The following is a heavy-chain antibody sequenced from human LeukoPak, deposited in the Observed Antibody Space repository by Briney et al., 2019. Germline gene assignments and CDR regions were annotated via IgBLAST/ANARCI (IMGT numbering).Heavy chain of an antibody. CDR3: AKSKSPYPMDYIFDF. CDR2: ISNDGSIT. Sequence: GGSLRLSCAASGFIFGSYGMHWVRQAPGKGLEWVAVISNDGSITKYGDSVRGRFTISRDNSKNTLYVQMNSLRTDDAAVYYCAKSKSPYPMDYIFDFWGQGTRVTVSS. D-gene: IGHD4-11*01. CDR1: GFIFGSYG. V-gene: IGHV3-30*18. J-gene: IGHJ4*02.